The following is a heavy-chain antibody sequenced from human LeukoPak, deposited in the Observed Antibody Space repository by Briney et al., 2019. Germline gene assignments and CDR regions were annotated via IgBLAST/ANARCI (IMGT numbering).Heavy chain of an antibody. CDR1: GYTFTSYG. CDR3: ARVVSYYYGSGSYYPYYFDY. Sequence: GASVKVSCKASGYTFTSYGISWVRQAPGQGLEWMGWISAYNGNTNYAQKLQGRVTMTTDTSTSTAYMELRSMRSDDPAVYYCARVVSYYYGSGSYYPYYFDYWGQGTLVTVSS. V-gene: IGHV1-18*01. D-gene: IGHD3-10*01. J-gene: IGHJ4*02. CDR2: ISAYNGNT.